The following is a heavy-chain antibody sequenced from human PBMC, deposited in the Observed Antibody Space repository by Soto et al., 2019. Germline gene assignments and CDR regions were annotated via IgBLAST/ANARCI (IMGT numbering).Heavy chain of an antibody. CDR2: IYSGGST. J-gene: IGHJ4*01. CDR1: GFTVSSNY. Sequence: HPGGSLRLSCAASGFTVSSNYMSWVRQAPGKGLEWVSVIYSGGSTYYADSVKGRFTISRDNSKNTLYLQMNSLRAEDTAVYYCAREDVGYCSGGSCNGVDYSSQRTLDTVSS. D-gene: IGHD2-15*01. CDR3: AREDVGYCSGGSCNGVDY. V-gene: IGHV3-53*01.